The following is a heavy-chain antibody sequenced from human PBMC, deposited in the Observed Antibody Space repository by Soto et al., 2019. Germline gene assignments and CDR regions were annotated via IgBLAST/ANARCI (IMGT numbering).Heavy chain of an antibody. CDR3: ARHYYYDSSYYYPTNTQLPLDY. J-gene: IGHJ4*02. CDR2: ISSNGGST. V-gene: IGHV3-64*04. D-gene: IGHD3-22*01. Sequence: GGSLRLSCSASGFTFSSYAMHWVRQAPGKGLEYVSAISSNGGSTYYADSVKGRFTISRDNSKNTLYLQMSSLKASDSAMYFCARHYYYDSSYYYPTNTQLPLDYWGQGTLVTVSS. CDR1: GFTFSSYA.